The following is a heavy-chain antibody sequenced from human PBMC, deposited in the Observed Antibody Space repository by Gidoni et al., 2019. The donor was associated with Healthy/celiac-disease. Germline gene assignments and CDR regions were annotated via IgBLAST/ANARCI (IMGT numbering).Heavy chain of an antibody. J-gene: IGHJ4*02. Sequence: QLQLQESGPGLVKPSETLSLTCTVSGGSISSSSYYWGWIRQPPGKGLEWIGSIYYSGSTYYNPSLKSRVTISVDTSKNQFSLKLSSVTAADTAVYYCARRLITYDFWSGYYDVSYFDYWGQGTLVTVSS. D-gene: IGHD3-3*01. CDR1: GGSISSSSYY. V-gene: IGHV4-39*01. CDR3: ARRLITYDFWSGYYDVSYFDY. CDR2: IYYSGST.